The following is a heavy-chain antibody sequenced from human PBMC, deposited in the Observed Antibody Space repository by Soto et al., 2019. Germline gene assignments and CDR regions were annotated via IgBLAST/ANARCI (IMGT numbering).Heavy chain of an antibody. CDR1: GGSFSGYQ. CDR3: ARGLILWFGELSRRGGYYYYMDV. CDR2: INDSGDI. J-gene: IGHJ6*03. V-gene: IGHV4-34*01. D-gene: IGHD3-10*01. Sequence: QVQLQQWGAGLLKPSETLSLTCAVYGGSFSGYQWSWIRQTPGKGLEWIGGINDSGDINYNPSLKNRVTSLVDSPKKQISLRLSSVTAADTAVYYCARGLILWFGELSRRGGYYYYMDVWGKGTTVTVSS.